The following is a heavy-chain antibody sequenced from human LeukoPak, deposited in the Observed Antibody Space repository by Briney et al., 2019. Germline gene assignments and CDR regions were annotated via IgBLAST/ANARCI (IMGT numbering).Heavy chain of an antibody. V-gene: IGHV3-21*01. CDR1: GFSFSSYS. Sequence: GGSLRLSCAASGFSFSSYSMNWVRQAPGKGLEWVSSIGGSSSYIYYADSMKGRFAISRDNAKNSLFLQMNSLRAEDTAVYYCARDYSYGFLNWGQGTLVTVSS. CDR2: IGGSSSYI. CDR3: ARDYSYGFLN. J-gene: IGHJ4*02. D-gene: IGHD5-18*01.